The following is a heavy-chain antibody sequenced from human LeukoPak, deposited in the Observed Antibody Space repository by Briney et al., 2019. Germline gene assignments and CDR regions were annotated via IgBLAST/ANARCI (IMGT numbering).Heavy chain of an antibody. Sequence: SETLSLTCTVSGGSISNYYWSWIRQPAGKGLEWIGRIYSSGSTNHNPSLTSRVTMSIDTSKNQFALKLSSLTAPDTAVYYCARETGYYYYFDWWGQGTLVNV. D-gene: IGHD5-12*01. J-gene: IGHJ4*02. CDR1: GGSISNYY. V-gene: IGHV4-4*07. CDR2: IYSSGST. CDR3: ARETGYYYYFDW.